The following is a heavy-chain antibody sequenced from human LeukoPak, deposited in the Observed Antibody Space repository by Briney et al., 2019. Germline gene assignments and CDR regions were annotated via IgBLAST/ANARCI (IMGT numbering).Heavy chain of an antibody. CDR2: IRSKANSYAT. V-gene: IGHV3-73*01. D-gene: IGHD3-22*01. CDR1: GFTFSGSA. J-gene: IGHJ4*02. Sequence: PGGSLRLSCAASGFTFSGSAMHWVRQASGKGLEWVGRIRSKANSYATAYAASVKGRFTISRDDSKNTAYLQMNSLKTEDTAVYYCPRQSGYYPCCPDYWGQGTLVTVSS. CDR3: PRQSGYYPCCPDY.